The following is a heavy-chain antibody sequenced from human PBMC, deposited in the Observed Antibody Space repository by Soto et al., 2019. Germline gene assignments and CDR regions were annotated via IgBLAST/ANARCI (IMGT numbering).Heavy chain of an antibody. Sequence: EVQLVESGGGLVQPGGSLRLSCAASGFTFGNYWMRWVRQAPGKGLEWVANIKQEGSEKYYVDSVKGRFTISRDDAKNSLYQHMNSLRAEDTAVYYCARHGAYVSLDVWGNGTTVTVSS. V-gene: IGHV3-7*01. D-gene: IGHD4-17*01. J-gene: IGHJ6*04. CDR3: ARHGAYVSLDV. CDR1: GFTFGNYW. CDR2: IKQEGSEK.